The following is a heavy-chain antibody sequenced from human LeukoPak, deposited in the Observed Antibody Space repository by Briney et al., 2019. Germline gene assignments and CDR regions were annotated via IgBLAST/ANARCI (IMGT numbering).Heavy chain of an antibody. D-gene: IGHD1-26*01. CDR2: INHSGST. J-gene: IGHJ4*02. V-gene: IGHV4-34*01. Sequence: SETLSLTCAVDGGSFSGYYSSWIRQPPGKGLEWIGEINHSGSTNYNPSLKSRVTISVDTSKNQFSLKLSSVTAADTAVYYCARLRASHSPDYFDYWGQGTLVTVSS. CDR1: GGSFSGYY. CDR3: ARLRASHSPDYFDY.